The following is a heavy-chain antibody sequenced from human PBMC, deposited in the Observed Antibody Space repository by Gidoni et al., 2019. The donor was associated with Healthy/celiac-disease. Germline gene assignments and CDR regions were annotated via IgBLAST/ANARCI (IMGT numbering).Heavy chain of an antibody. CDR2: ISGSGGST. J-gene: IGHJ5*02. V-gene: IGHV3-23*01. Sequence: EVQLLESGVGLVQPGGSLRLSCAASGFPFSSYAMSWVRQAPGKGLGWVSAISGSGGSTYYADSVKGRFTISRDNSKNTLYLQMNSLRAEDTAVYYCAKDLYSSGWYNWFDPWGQGTLVTVSS. D-gene: IGHD6-19*01. CDR3: AKDLYSSGWYNWFDP. CDR1: GFPFSSYA.